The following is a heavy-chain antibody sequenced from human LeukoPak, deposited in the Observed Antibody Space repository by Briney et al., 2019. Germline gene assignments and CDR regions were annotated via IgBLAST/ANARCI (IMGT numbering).Heavy chain of an antibody. CDR3: AKDIDYGGNYLYFQH. CDR1: GFTFDDYA. CDR2: ISWNSGSI. V-gene: IGHV3-9*01. J-gene: IGHJ1*01. Sequence: PGRSLRLSCAASGFTFDDYAMHWVRQAPGKGLEWVSGISWNSGSIGYADSVKGRFTISRDNAKNSLYLQMNSLRAEDTALYYCAKDIDYGGNYLYFQHWGQGTLVTVSS. D-gene: IGHD4-23*01.